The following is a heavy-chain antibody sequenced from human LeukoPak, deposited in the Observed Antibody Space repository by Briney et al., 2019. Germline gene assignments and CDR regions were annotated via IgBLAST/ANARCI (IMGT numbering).Heavy chain of an antibody. CDR2: ISSNGGST. Sequence: PGGSLRLSCAASGFTFSSYAMHWVRQAPGKGLEYVSAISSNGGSTYYANSVKGRFTISRDNSKNTLYLQMGSLRAEDVAVYYCARCRDGYNYDYWGQGTLVTVSS. D-gene: IGHD5-24*01. CDR3: ARCRDGYNYDY. V-gene: IGHV3-64*01. J-gene: IGHJ4*02. CDR1: GFTFSSYA.